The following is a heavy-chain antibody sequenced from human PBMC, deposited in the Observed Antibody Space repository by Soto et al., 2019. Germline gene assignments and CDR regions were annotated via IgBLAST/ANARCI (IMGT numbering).Heavy chain of an antibody. Sequence: ASVKVSCKASGYTFTSYGISWVRQAPGQGLEWMGWISAYNGNTNYAQKLQGRVTMTTDTSTSTAYMELRSLRSDDTAVYYCARDTPQTYSSGWYTDYFDYWGQGTLVTVSS. CDR2: ISAYNGNT. J-gene: IGHJ4*02. V-gene: IGHV1-18*01. CDR1: GYTFTSYG. D-gene: IGHD6-19*01. CDR3: ARDTPQTYSSGWYTDYFDY.